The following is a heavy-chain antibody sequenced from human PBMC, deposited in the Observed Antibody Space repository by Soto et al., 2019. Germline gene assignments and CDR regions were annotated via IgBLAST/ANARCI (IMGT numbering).Heavy chain of an antibody. J-gene: IGHJ1*01. Sequence: QVQLVQSGAEVKKPGASVKVSCKASGYTFTSYGISWVRQAPGQGLEWMGWISAYNGNTNYAQKLQGRVTMTTDTSTSTDYMELRSLRSDDTAVYYCARDFLSRYYDSSGYGTPAEYFQHWGQGTLVTVSS. CDR3: ARDFLSRYYDSSGYGTPAEYFQH. CDR1: GYTFTSYG. D-gene: IGHD3-22*01. CDR2: ISAYNGNT. V-gene: IGHV1-18*01.